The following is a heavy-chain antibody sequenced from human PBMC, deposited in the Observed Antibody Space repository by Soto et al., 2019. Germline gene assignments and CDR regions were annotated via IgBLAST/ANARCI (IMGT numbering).Heavy chain of an antibody. J-gene: IGHJ6*02. V-gene: IGHV3-23*01. Sequence: EVQLLESGGGLVQPGGSLRLSCAASGFTFSSYAMSWVRQAPGKGLEWVSAISGSGGSTYYADSVKGRFTTSRDNSKNTLYLQMNSLRAEDTAVYYCAKEGEDWLLSYWGMDVWGQGTTVTVSS. CDR1: GFTFSSYA. D-gene: IGHD3-9*01. CDR2: ISGSGGST. CDR3: AKEGEDWLLSYWGMDV.